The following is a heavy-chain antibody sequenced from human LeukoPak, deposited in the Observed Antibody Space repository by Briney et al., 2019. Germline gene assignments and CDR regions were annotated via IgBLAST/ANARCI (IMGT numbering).Heavy chain of an antibody. J-gene: IGHJ4*02. CDR1: GFTFSDNY. CDR2: ISGNGGVI. CDR3: ARDPRTVRI. Sequence: GGSLRLSCAASGFTFSDNYMTWVRQAPGKGLEWLSYISGNGGVIQYADSVKGRFTISRDNAKNLLYLQMDSLRVEDTAICYCARDPRTVRIWGQGTLVTVSS. D-gene: IGHD1-1*01. V-gene: IGHV3-11*04.